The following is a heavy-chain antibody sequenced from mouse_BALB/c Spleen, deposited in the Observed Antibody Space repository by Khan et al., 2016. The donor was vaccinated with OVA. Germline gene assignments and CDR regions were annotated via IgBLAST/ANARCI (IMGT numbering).Heavy chain of an antibody. CDR1: GYTFTSYW. CDR3: ARENYYGRTCYAIDY. Sequence: DLVKPGTSVKLSCKASGYTFTSYWINWIKQRPGQGLEWIGRIGPGSSNTYYNEMFKGKAALTVDTSSTKAYIQFSSLPSEDSAVYFCARENYYGRTCYAIDYWGQGTSVTVSS. CDR2: IGPGSSNT. D-gene: IGHD1-1*01. V-gene: IGHV1S41*01. J-gene: IGHJ4*01.